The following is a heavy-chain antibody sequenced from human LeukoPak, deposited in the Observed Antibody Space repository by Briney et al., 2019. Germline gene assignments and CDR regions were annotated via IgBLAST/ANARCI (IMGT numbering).Heavy chain of an antibody. CDR1: GGSISSYY. J-gene: IGHJ4*02. CDR2: IYYSGST. D-gene: IGHD6-6*01. Sequence: SETLSLTCTVSGGSISSYYWSRIRQPPGKGLEWIGYIYYSGSTNYNPSLKSRVTISVDTSKNQFSLKLSSVTAADTAVYYCARGEGVATPFDYWGQGTLVTVSS. CDR3: ARGEGVATPFDY. V-gene: IGHV4-59*01.